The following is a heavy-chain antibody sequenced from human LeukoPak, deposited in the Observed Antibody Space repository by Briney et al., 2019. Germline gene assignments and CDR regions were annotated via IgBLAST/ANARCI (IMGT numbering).Heavy chain of an antibody. Sequence: GGSLRLSCAASGFTFSSYAMSWVRQAPGKGLEWVSAISGSGGSTYYADSVKGRFTISRDNSKNTLYLQMNSLRAEDTAVYYCAKDGRYCSGGSCFIFDGRAFDIWGQGTMVTVSS. D-gene: IGHD2-15*01. CDR2: ISGSGGST. CDR1: GFTFSSYA. CDR3: AKDGRYCSGGSCFIFDGRAFDI. J-gene: IGHJ3*02. V-gene: IGHV3-23*01.